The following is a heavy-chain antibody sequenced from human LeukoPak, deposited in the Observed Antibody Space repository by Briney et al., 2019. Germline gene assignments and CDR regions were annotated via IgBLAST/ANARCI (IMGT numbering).Heavy chain of an antibody. V-gene: IGHV1-18*01. Sequence: ASVKVSCKASGYTFTTYGITWIRQAPGQGLEWLGWISPYNGATEYAQNLQDRVSMTTDTSTNTAYIEVRSLKSDDTAVYYCARDSDLNVDHWGQGTLVTVSS. CDR1: GYTFTTYG. CDR3: ARDSDLNVDH. J-gene: IGHJ4*02. CDR2: ISPYNGAT. D-gene: IGHD2-21*02.